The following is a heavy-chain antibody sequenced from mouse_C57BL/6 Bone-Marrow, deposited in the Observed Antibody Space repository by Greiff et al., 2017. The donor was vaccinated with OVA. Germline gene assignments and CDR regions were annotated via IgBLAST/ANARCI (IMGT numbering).Heavy chain of an antibody. CDR3: ARSPYYYGSSYDAMDY. CDR2: ISYSGST. D-gene: IGHD1-1*01. V-gene: IGHV3-1*01. Sequence: ESGPGMVKPSQSLSLTCTVTGYSITSGYDWHWIRHFPGNKLEWMGYISYSGSTNYNPSLKSRISITHDTSKNHFFLKLNSVTTEDTATYYCARSPYYYGSSYDAMDYWGQGTSVTVSS. CDR1: GYSITSGYD. J-gene: IGHJ4*01.